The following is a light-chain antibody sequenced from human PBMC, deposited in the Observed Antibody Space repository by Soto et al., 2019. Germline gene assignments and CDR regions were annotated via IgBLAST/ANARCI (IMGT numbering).Light chain of an antibody. CDR1: QSISSW. J-gene: IGKJ1*01. CDR3: QQYNDNWT. Sequence: DIQMTQSPSTLSASVGDRVTITCRASQSISSWLAWYQQKPGQAPKLLIYKASTLQSGVPSRFSGSGSGTEFTLAISSLQPDDSATYYCQQYNDNWTFGQGTKVDSK. V-gene: IGKV1-5*03. CDR2: KAS.